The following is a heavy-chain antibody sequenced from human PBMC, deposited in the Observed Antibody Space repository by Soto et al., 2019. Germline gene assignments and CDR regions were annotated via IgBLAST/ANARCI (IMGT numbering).Heavy chain of an antibody. CDR3: ARSYYDILTGYFGFDP. CDR2: MYHSGST. V-gene: IGHV4-59*01. J-gene: IGHJ5*02. D-gene: IGHD3-9*01. CDR1: GGSIRSYY. Sequence: SETLSLTCTVSGGSIRSYYWSWIRQPPGKGPEWIGYMYHSGSTYYNPSLKSRVTISTDTSKNQFSLKLSSVTAADTAVYYCARSYYDILTGYFGFDPWGQGTLVTVSS.